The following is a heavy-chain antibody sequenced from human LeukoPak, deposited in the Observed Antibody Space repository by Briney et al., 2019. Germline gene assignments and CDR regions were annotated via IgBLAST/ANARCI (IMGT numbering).Heavy chain of an antibody. CDR2: TYYRSKWYN. D-gene: IGHD2-15*01. V-gene: IGHV6-1*01. CDR3: ARLGLGGAFDI. Sequence: SQTLSLTCAISGDSVSSNSAVWNWLRQSSSRGLEWLGRTYYRSKWYNDYAVSVKSRITIKPDTSKNQFSLQLNSATPEDTAVYYCARLGLGGAFDIWGQGTMVTVSS. J-gene: IGHJ3*02. CDR1: GDSVSSNSAV.